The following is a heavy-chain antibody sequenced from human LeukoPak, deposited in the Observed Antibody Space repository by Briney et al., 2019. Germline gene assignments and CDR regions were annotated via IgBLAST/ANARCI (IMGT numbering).Heavy chain of an antibody. V-gene: IGHV4-39*01. CDR3: ALIRGYCRT. CDR2: IYYRGST. Sequence: PSETLSLTCTVSGGSISGSSYYWGWIRQPPGKGLEWIGSIYYRGSTYYNPTLKSRVTASVDTSKNQFSLKLSPVTAADTAVYYCALIRGYCRTWGQGTLVTVSS. J-gene: IGHJ5*02. CDR1: GGSISGSSYY. D-gene: IGHD2-15*01.